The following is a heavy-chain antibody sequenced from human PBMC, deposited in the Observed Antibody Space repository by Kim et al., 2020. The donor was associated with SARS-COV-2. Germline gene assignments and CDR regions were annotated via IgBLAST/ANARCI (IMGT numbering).Heavy chain of an antibody. D-gene: IGHD1-7*01. Sequence: GGSLRLSCSGSGFTFRAYAIHWVRRAPGKGLQYVSAITRSGDGSFYADSVEGRFTISRDNSKNTLYLQMNSLRVEDTSVYYCVKYVRNYGAVHWGQGTLVFVSS. V-gene: IGHV3-64D*06. CDR1: GFTFRAYA. CDR2: ITRSGDGS. J-gene: IGHJ4*02. CDR3: VKYVRNYGAVH.